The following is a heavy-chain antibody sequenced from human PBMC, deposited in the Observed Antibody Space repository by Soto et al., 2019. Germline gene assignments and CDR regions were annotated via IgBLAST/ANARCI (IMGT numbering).Heavy chain of an antibody. V-gene: IGHV3-66*01. Sequence: GGSLRLSCAASGFTVSSNYMSWVRQAPGKGLEWVSVIYSGGSTYYADSVKGRFTISRDNSKNTLYLQMNSLRAEDTAVYYCARSPTVTTHYYHYFMDVWGKGTTVTVSS. CDR3: ARSPTVTTHYYHYFMDV. J-gene: IGHJ6*03. CDR1: GFTVSSNY. D-gene: IGHD4-17*01. CDR2: IYSGGST.